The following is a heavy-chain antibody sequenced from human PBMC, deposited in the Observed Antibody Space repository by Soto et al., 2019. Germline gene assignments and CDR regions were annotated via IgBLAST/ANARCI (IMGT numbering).Heavy chain of an antibody. CDR1: GGSISSSSYY. CDR2: IYYSGST. D-gene: IGHD2-15*01. V-gene: IGHV4-39*01. CDR3: DSHVGPRRKADTAHPFDY. J-gene: IGHJ4*02. Sequence: PAETLSLTCTVSGGSISSSSYYWGWIRQPPGKGREGIVSIYYSGSTYYDPSLKSRATISVNTSNNQFSLQLRSVTAADPAVYYCDSHVGPRRKADTAHPFDYWGQGTLVTVSS.